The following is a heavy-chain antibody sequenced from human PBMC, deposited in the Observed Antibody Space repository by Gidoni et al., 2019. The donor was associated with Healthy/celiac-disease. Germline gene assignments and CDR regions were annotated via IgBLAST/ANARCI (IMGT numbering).Heavy chain of an antibody. V-gene: IGHV1-46*01. J-gene: IGHJ5*02. D-gene: IGHD3-3*01. CDR3: ARERPVGVATGWFDP. Sequence: QVQLVQSGAEVKKPGASVQVSCKASGYTFTSYYMHWVRQAPGQGLEWMGIINPSGGSTSYAQKFQGRVTMTRDTSTSTVYMELSSLRSEDTAVYYCARERPVGVATGWFDPWGQGTLVTVSS. CDR1: GYTFTSYY. CDR2: INPSGGST.